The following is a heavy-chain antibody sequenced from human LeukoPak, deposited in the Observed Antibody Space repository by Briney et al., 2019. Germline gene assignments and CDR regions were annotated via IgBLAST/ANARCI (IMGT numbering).Heavy chain of an antibody. CDR2: TSYDGSNK. Sequence: GGSLRLSCAASGFTFSSYAMHWVRQAPGKGLEWVAVTSYDGSNKYYADSVKGRFTISRDNSKNTLYLQVNSLRVEDTAVYYCARDLHCSGGTCYSYSSHRNWFDPWGQGTLVTVSS. CDR3: ARDLHCSGGTCYSYSSHRNWFDP. CDR1: GFTFSSYA. V-gene: IGHV3-30*04. D-gene: IGHD2-15*01. J-gene: IGHJ5*02.